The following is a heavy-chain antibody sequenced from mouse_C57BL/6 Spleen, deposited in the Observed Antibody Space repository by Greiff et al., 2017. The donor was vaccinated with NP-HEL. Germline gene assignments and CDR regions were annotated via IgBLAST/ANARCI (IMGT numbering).Heavy chain of an antibody. CDR2: IWSGGST. D-gene: IGHD1-1*01. V-gene: IGHV2-2*01. CDR1: GFSLTSYG. Sequence: VKLQQSGPGLVQPSQSLSITCTVSGFSLTSYGVHWVRQSPGKGLEWLGVIWSGGSTDYNAAFISRLSISKDNSKSQVFFKMNSLQADDTAIYYCARKGITTVVDAMDYWGQGTSVTVSS. CDR3: ARKGITTVVDAMDY. J-gene: IGHJ4*01.